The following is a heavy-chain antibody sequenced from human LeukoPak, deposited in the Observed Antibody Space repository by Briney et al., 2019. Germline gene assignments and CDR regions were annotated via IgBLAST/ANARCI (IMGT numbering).Heavy chain of an antibody. CDR1: GFTFSSYS. D-gene: IGHD1-26*01. V-gene: IGHV3-48*04. CDR2: VSSSSSTI. Sequence: GGSLRLSCAASGFTFSSYSMNWVRQAPGKGLEWVSYVSSSSSTIYYADSVKGRFTISRDNAKNSLYLQMNSLRAEDTAVYYCAREEGPSTKWGQGTLVTVSS. CDR3: AREEGPSTK. J-gene: IGHJ4*02.